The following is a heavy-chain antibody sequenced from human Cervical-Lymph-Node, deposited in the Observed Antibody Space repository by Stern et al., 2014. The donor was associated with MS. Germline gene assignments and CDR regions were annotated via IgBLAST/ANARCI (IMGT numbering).Heavy chain of an antibody. CDR1: GYTFTSSG. CDR3: AREGPYSSGWYGDY. V-gene: IGHV1-18*04. D-gene: IGHD6-19*01. CDR2: ISAYNGNT. J-gene: IGHJ4*02. Sequence: VQLVQSGPEVKKPGAPVKVSCKASGYTFTSSGLTWARQAPGQGLEWMGWISAYNGNTNYAQKLQGRVTMTTDTSTSTAYMELRSLRSDDTAVYYCAREGPYSSGWYGDYWGQGTLVTVSS.